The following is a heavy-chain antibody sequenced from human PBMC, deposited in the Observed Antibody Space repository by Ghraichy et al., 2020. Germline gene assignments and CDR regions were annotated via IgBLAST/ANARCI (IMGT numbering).Heavy chain of an antibody. D-gene: IGHD2-2*01. J-gene: IGHJ5*02. V-gene: IGHV1-18*04. Sequence: ASVKVSCKASGYTFASHAISCVRQAPGQGLEWMGWISGHNGDTNYAQKFQGRVTMITDTSTNTAYMELRSLRSDDTAVYYCANCSSSSCYFYDPWGQGTLVTVSS. CDR3: ANCSSSSCYFYDP. CDR1: GYTFASHA. CDR2: ISGHNGDT.